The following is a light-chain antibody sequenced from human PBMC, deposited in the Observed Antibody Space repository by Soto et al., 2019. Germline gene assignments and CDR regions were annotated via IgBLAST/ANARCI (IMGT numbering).Light chain of an antibody. V-gene: IGLV1-40*01. J-gene: IGLJ1*01. Sequence: QSVLTQPPSVSGAPGQRVTISCTGSSSNIGAGYDVHWYQQLPGTAPKLLIYGNSNRPSGVPDRFSGSKSGTSASLAITGLQAEDDVDYYCQSYDSSLSGPYVFGTGTKVTVL. CDR2: GNS. CDR1: SSNIGAGYD. CDR3: QSYDSSLSGPYV.